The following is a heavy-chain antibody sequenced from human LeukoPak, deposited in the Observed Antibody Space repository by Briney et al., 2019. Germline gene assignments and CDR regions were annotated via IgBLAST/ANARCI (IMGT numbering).Heavy chain of an antibody. CDR2: ISYSAIT. CDR1: SDSFTDYY. J-gene: IGHJ5*02. D-gene: IGHD6-13*01. Sequence: SETLSLTCSVSSDSFTDYYWTWIRQPAGKGLEWIGYISYSAITNYNPALKSRVTISIDTSKNQFSLKLSSVTAADTAVYYCARGVNWIDPWGQGTLVTVSS. V-gene: IGHV4-59*01. CDR3: ARGVNWIDP.